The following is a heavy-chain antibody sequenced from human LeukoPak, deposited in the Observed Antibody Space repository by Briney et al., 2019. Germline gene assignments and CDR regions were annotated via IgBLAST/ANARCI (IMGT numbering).Heavy chain of an antibody. V-gene: IGHV4-59*08. CDR2: IQNSAIYRAKI. CDR3: ARLSSTLYYSMDV. CDR1: GGSISSYY. D-gene: IGHD6-6*01. J-gene: IGHJ6*02. Sequence: TASETLSLTCAVSGGSISSYYWTWIRRPPGKGLEWVGYIQNSAIYRAKIKSSPSLQSRVSLSIDTSKNQVSLTVNSVTAADTAVYYCARLSSTLYYSMDVWGPGTAVTVSS.